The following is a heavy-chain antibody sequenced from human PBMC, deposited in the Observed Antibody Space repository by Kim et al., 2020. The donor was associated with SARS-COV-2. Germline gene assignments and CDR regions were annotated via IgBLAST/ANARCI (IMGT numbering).Heavy chain of an antibody. V-gene: IGHV6-1*01. CDR3: PRGKFFEY. CDR1: GDSVSRYI. Sequence: SQTLSLTCAVSGDSVSRYIWTWIRQSPSRGLEWLGRTYYTSKLYNDYAPSLKSRITIKPDTSKNQVSLQLNSVTPEDTAVYFCPRGKFFEYLGQGTLVTV. CDR2: TYYTSKLYN. J-gene: IGHJ4*02.